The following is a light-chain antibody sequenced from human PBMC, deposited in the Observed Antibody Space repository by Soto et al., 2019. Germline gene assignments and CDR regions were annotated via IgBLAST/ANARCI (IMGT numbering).Light chain of an antibody. CDR1: SSDVGAYNS. CDR3: CSSAPESTYV. V-gene: IGLV2-23*01. Sequence: SVLGPPASVSGSPGQSITISCTGTSSDVGAYNSVSWYQQHPHRAPQVIIYKGTQRPSGVSNRFSGYTYGNAASLTISALQADDEADYFCCSSAPESTYVFGTGTKVTVL. J-gene: IGLJ1*01. CDR2: KGT.